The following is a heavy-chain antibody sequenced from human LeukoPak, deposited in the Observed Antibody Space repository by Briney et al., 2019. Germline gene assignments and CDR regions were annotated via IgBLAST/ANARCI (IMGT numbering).Heavy chain of an antibody. V-gene: IGHV3-43D*03. D-gene: IGHD5-18*01. CDR3: AKAPGYSYGHIDS. J-gene: IGHJ4*02. Sequence: PGGSLRLSCAASGFTFDDYTMHWVRQAPGKGLEWVSLISWDGSDTFYADSVRGRFTISRDNSKNSLYLQMNSLRPEDTAFYYCAKAPGYSYGHIDSWGQGTLVTVSS. CDR2: ISWDGSDT. CDR1: GFTFDDYT.